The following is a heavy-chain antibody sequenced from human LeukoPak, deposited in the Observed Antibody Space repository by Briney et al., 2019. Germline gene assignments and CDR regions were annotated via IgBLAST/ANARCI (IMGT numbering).Heavy chain of an antibody. D-gene: IGHD2-2*01. Sequence: PGGSLRLSCTASEFTFSSYWVTWVRQAPGKGLEWVANINQDESEKYYVDSVKGRFTISRDNAKKSLYLQMNNLRVEDTAVYYCARDYQWKFDCWGQGTLVTVSS. CDR2: INQDESEK. V-gene: IGHV3-7*01. CDR1: EFTFSSYW. J-gene: IGHJ4*02. CDR3: ARDYQWKFDC.